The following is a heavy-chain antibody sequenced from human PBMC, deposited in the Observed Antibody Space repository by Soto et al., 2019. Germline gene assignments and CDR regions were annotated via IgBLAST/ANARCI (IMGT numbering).Heavy chain of an antibody. CDR1: GGSFSGYY. V-gene: IGHV4-34*01. D-gene: IGHD6-6*01. CDR2: INHSGST. Sequence: SETLSLTCAVYGGSFSGYYWSWIRQPPGKGLEWIGEINHSGSTNYNPSLKSRVTISVDTSKNQFSLKLSSVTAADTAVYYCARGGGRGSSSSGLNWFDPWGQGTLVTVSS. J-gene: IGHJ5*02. CDR3: ARGGGRGSSSSGLNWFDP.